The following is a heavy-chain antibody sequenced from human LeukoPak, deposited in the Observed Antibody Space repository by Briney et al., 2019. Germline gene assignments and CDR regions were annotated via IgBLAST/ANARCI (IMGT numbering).Heavy chain of an antibody. Sequence: GGSLRLSCAASGFTFSTYWMHWVRQAPGKGLVWVSRINSVGSSTSYADSVKGRFTISRDNAKNTLYVQMNSLRAEDTAVYYCARGRYGGYFDYWGQGTLVTVSS. D-gene: IGHD4-23*01. J-gene: IGHJ4*02. CDR3: ARGRYGGYFDY. CDR2: INSVGSST. CDR1: GFTFSTYW. V-gene: IGHV3-74*01.